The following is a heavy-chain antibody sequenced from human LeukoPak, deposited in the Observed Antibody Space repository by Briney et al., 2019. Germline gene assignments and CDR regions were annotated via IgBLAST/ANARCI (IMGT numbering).Heavy chain of an antibody. CDR3: ARSGHLGLYSSSWYYVY. CDR2: IYSGGST. J-gene: IGHJ4*02. V-gene: IGHV3-66*02. D-gene: IGHD6-13*01. CDR1: GFTVSSNY. Sequence: GGSLRLSCAASGFTVSSNYMSWVRQAPGKGLEWVAVIYSGGSTYYADSVKGRFTISRDNSKNTLYLQMNSLRAEDTAVYYCARSGHLGLYSSSWYYVYWGQGTLVTVSS.